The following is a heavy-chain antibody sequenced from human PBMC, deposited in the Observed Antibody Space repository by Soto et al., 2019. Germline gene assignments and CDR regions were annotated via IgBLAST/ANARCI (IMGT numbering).Heavy chain of an antibody. CDR3: ARNDSSGYLDS. J-gene: IGHJ4*02. CDR1: GFTFSDYY. D-gene: IGHD3-22*01. Sequence: NPGGSLRLSCAASGFTFSDYYMSWIRQAPGKGLEWLSYISSSATYAIYADSVKGRFTLSRDNAKNSLYLQMSSLRAEDTAAYYCARNDSSGYLDSWGQGTLVTVSS. CDR2: ISSSATYA. V-gene: IGHV3-11*06.